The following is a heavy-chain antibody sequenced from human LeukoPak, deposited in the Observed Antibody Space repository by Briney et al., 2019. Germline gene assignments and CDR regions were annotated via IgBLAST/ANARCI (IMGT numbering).Heavy chain of an antibody. CDR3: SRYCSGGSCYFDSDS. CDR1: GFTFGDYA. J-gene: IGHJ4*02. V-gene: IGHV3-49*04. CDR2: IRSKAYRGTT. Sequence: DPGGSLRLSCTTSGFTFGDYAMSWVRQAPGKGLEWVGLIRSKAYRGTTEYAASVKGRFTISRDDSKSIAFLQMNSLKIEDTAVYYCSRYCSGGSCYFDSDSWGQGTLVTVSS. D-gene: IGHD2-15*01.